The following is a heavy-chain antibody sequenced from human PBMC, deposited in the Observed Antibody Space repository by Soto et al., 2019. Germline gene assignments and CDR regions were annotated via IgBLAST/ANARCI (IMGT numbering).Heavy chain of an antibody. Sequence: GASVKVSCKASGYAFTSYGISWVRQAPGQGLEWMGWISAYNGNTNYAQKLQGRVTMTTDTSTSTAYMELRSLRSDDTAVYYCARVSTYDSSGYSGYWGQGTLVTVSS. D-gene: IGHD3-22*01. CDR3: ARVSTYDSSGYSGY. CDR1: GYAFTSYG. V-gene: IGHV1-18*01. CDR2: ISAYNGNT. J-gene: IGHJ4*02.